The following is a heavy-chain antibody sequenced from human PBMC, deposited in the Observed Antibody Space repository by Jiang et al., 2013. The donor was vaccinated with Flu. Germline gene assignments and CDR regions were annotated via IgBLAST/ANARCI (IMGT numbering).Heavy chain of an antibody. CDR1: GGSISTYY. D-gene: IGHD3-22*01. CDR2: IYYSGST. CDR3: ARSRDNMIDDAFDI. J-gene: IGHJ3*02. Sequence: GSGLVKPSETLSLTCTVSGGSISTYYWSWIRQPPGKGLEWIGYIYYSGSTNYNPSLKSRVTISVDTSKNQFSLKLNSVTAADTAVYYCARSRDNMIDDAFDIWGQGTMVTVSS. V-gene: IGHV4-59*01.